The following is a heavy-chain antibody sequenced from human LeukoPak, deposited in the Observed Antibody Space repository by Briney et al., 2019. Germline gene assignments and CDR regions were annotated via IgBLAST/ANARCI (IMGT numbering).Heavy chain of an antibody. CDR2: IFGSGGST. CDR3: AKTTTGYSSGRFPGWPVDY. CDR1: GYTFSSYA. D-gene: IGHD6-19*01. V-gene: IGHV3-23*01. Sequence: PGGSLRLSCAASGYTFSSYAMYWVRQARGKGLEWGSGIFGSGGSTHYADSVKGRFTISRDNSKNTVYLQMNSLRAEDTDVYYCAKTTTGYSSGRFPGWPVDYWGQGTLVTVSS. J-gene: IGHJ4*02.